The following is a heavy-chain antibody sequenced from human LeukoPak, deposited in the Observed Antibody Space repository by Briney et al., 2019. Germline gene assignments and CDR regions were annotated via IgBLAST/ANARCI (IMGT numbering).Heavy chain of an antibody. D-gene: IGHD4-17*01. CDR3: ATDYGDNFDY. J-gene: IGHJ4*02. CDR2: IKDDGSEE. CDR1: GFNFNNYW. Sequence: PGGSLRLSCAASGFNFNNYWMSWLRQAPGKGLEWVANIKDDGSEEYYVDSVKGRFTIVRDNAYNSLYLQMNSLRAEDTAVYYCATDYGDNFDYWGQGTLVTVSS. V-gene: IGHV3-7*01.